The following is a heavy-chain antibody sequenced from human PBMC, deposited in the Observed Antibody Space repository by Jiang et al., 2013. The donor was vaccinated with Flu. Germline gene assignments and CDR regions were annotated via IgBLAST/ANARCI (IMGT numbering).Heavy chain of an antibody. Sequence: VQLLESGGGVVQPGRSLRLSCAASGFIFSSYAMYWVRQAPGKGLEWVAVISYDGSHRYYADSVKDRFTISRDNSKNTLYLQMNSLRAEDTSVYYCARILARVVVPAAMFYYGMDVWGQGTTVTVSS. CDR2: ISYDGSHR. J-gene: IGHJ6*02. V-gene: IGHV3-30-3*01. CDR3: ARILARVVVPAAMFYYGMDV. D-gene: IGHD2-2*01. CDR1: GFIFSSYA.